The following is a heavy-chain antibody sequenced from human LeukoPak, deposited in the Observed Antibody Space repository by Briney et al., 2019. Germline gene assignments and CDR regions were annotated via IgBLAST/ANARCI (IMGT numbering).Heavy chain of an antibody. CDR2: FDVIDSET. D-gene: IGHD5-18*01. Sequence: GASVKVSCTVSGSSVTELSLYWVRQAPGKGLEWMGGFDVIDSETFYAQKFQGRVTMTEDSSTDTAYMELRSLTSDDTALYYCAAGRPYSLLDYWGQGTQVTVSS. CDR1: GSSVTELS. J-gene: IGHJ4*02. CDR3: AAGRPYSLLDY. V-gene: IGHV1-24*01.